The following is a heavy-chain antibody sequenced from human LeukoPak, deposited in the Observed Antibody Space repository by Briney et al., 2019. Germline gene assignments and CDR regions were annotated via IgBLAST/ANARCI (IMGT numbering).Heavy chain of an antibody. Sequence: SVKVSCKASGGTFSSYAISWVRQAPGQGLEWMGGITPIFGTANYAQKFQGRVTITTDESTSTAYMELSSLRSEDTAVYYCASADDYGDYVGYYYYMDVWGKGTTVTVSS. J-gene: IGHJ6*03. V-gene: IGHV1-69*05. CDR1: GGTFSSYA. D-gene: IGHD4-17*01. CDR3: ASADDYGDYVGYYYYMDV. CDR2: ITPIFGTA.